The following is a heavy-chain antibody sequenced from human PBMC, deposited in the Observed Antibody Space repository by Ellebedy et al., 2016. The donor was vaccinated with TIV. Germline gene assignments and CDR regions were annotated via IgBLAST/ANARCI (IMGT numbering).Heavy chain of an antibody. V-gene: IGHV1-69*06. CDR3: ARVGRWEDFDI. D-gene: IGHD1-26*01. Sequence: SVKVSCXTSGGTFINYSFNWVRQAPGQGLEWMGGIIPIFGTPNYAQNFQGRVTITADRSTSTAYMELSRLRSNDRAVYYCARVGRWEDFDIWGQGTMVIVSS. CDR1: GGTFINYS. J-gene: IGHJ3*02. CDR2: IIPIFGTP.